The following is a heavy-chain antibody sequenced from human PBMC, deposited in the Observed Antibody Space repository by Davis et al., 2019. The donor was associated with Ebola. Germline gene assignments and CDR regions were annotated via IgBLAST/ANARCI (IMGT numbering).Heavy chain of an antibody. D-gene: IGHD2-21*02. CDR2: ISGYSGNA. CDR3: ARGPAGDVVVTVPLDH. J-gene: IGHJ4*02. V-gene: IGHV1-18*04. CDR1: GYPFSTFG. Sequence: AASVKVSCKASGYPFSTFGLSWVRQAPGQGLEWMGWISGYSGNANYAQKFQDRVTMTIDTSTTTAYMELRSLRPDDTALYYCARGPAGDVVVTVPLDHWGQGTLVTVSS.